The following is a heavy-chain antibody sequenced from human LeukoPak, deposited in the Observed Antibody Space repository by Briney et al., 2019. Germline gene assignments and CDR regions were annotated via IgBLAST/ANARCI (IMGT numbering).Heavy chain of an antibody. D-gene: IGHD3-3*01. CDR3: AREGYDFGSDY. V-gene: IGHV4-30-4*08. Sequence: SSQTLSLTCTVSGGSISSGDYYWGWIRQPPGKGLEWIGYIYYSGSTYYNPSLKSRVTISVDTSKNQFSLKLSSVTAADTAAYYCAREGYDFGSDYWGQGTLVTVSS. J-gene: IGHJ4*02. CDR2: IYYSGST. CDR1: GGSISSGDYY.